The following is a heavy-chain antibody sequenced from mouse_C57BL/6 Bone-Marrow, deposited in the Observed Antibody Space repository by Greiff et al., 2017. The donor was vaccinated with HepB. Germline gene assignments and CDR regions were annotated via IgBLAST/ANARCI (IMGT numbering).Heavy chain of an antibody. Sequence: EVHLVESGEGLVKPGGSLKLSCAASGFTFSSYAMSWVRQTPEKRLEWVAYISSGGDYIYYADTVKGRFTISRDNARNTLYLQMSSLKSEDTAMYYCTREGYGSTLFAYWGQGTLVTVSA. CDR2: ISSGGDYI. V-gene: IGHV5-9-1*02. D-gene: IGHD1-1*01. CDR1: GFTFSSYA. J-gene: IGHJ3*01. CDR3: TREGYGSTLFAY.